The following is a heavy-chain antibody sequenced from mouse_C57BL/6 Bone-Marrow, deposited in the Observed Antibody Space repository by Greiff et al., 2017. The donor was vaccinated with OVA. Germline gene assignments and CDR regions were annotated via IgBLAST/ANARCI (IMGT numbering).Heavy chain of an antibody. J-gene: IGHJ1*03. D-gene: IGHD2-4*01. CDR3: ARRYYDYDVFYWYFDV. Sequence: EVMLVESGGDLVKPGGSLKLSCAASGFTFSSYGMPWVRQTPDKRLEWVATISSGGSYTYYPDSVKGRFTISRDNAKNTLYLQMSSLKSEDTAMYYCARRYYDYDVFYWYFDVWGTGTTVTVSS. CDR1: GFTFSSYG. CDR2: ISSGGSYT. V-gene: IGHV5-6*02.